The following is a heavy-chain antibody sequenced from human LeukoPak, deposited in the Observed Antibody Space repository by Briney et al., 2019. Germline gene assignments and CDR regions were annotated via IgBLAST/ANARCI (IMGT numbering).Heavy chain of an antibody. D-gene: IGHD6-19*01. V-gene: IGHV1-69*05. Sequence: GASVKVCCKGSGGTFSSYAISWVRQAPGQGLEWMGGIIPIFGTANYAQTVQGRVTITTDESTSTAYMELSSLRSEDTAVYYCARDGWGYRSQGTLVGWFDPWGQGTLVTVSS. CDR2: IIPIFGTA. J-gene: IGHJ5*02. CDR1: GGTFSSYA. CDR3: ARDGWGYRSQGTLVGWFDP.